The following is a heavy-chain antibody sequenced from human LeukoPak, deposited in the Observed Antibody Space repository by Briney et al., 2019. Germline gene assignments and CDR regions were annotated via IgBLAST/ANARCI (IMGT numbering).Heavy chain of an antibody. CDR3: ARANHFDTIGYYFDL. D-gene: IGHD3-22*01. V-gene: IGHV4-59*08. CDR1: GGSITGHY. Sequence: SETLSFTCTVSGGSITGHYWSWIRQPPGKGLEWLGYTYYSGSTSYNPSVKSRVTISVDTSNNQFSLHLRSVTAADTAVYYCARANHFDTIGYYFDLWGQGALVTVSS. CDR2: TYYSGST. J-gene: IGHJ4*02.